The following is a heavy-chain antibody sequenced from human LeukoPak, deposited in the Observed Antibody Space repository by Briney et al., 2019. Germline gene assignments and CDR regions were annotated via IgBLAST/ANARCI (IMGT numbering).Heavy chain of an antibody. CDR2: ISSSSSYI. J-gene: IGHJ4*02. CDR3: ASGKPLDYYDSSGYSDY. V-gene: IGHV3-21*01. CDR1: GFTFSSYN. Sequence: PGGSLRLSCAASGFTFSSYNMNWVRQAPGKGLEWVSSISSSSSYIYYADSVKGRFTISRDNAKNSLYLQMNSLRAEDTAVYYCASGKPLDYYDSSGYSDYWGQGTLVTVSS. D-gene: IGHD3-22*01.